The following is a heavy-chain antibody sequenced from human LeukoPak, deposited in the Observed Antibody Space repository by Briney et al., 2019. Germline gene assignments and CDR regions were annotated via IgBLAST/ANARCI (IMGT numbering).Heavy chain of an antibody. CDR3: ARTRFLEWLDWFDP. D-gene: IGHD3-3*01. Sequence: SQTLSLTCTVSGGSISSGSYYWSWIRQPAGKGLEWIGRIYTSGSTNYNPSLKSRVTISVDTSKNQFSLKLSSVTAADTAVYYCARTRFLEWLDWFDPWGQGTLVTVSS. CDR1: GGSISSGSYY. V-gene: IGHV4-61*02. CDR2: IYTSGST. J-gene: IGHJ5*02.